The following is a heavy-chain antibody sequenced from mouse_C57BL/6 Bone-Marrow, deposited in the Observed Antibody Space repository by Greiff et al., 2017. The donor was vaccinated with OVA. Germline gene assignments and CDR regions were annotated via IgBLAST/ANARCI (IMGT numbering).Heavy chain of an antibody. Sequence: VQVVESGPGLVKPSQSLSITCTVSGFSLTSYGVHWVRQSPGKGLEWLGVIWSGGSTDYNAAFISRLSISKDNSKSQVFFKMNSRQADDTAIYYCARNSRGGWYFDVWGTGTTVTVSS. V-gene: IGHV2-2*01. CDR3: ARNSRGGWYFDV. CDR1: GFSLTSYG. J-gene: IGHJ1*03. CDR2: IWSGGST.